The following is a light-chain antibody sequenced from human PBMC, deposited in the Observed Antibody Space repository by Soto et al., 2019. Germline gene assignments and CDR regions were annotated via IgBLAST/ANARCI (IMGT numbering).Light chain of an antibody. Sequence: SYELTQPPSVSLSPGQTARITCPGDALPKQYAYWYQQKPGQAPVLVIYKDSERPSGIPERFYGYSSGTTVTLTISVVQAEDEADYYCQSTDSSGTYLYVFGTGTKVTVL. CDR2: KDS. V-gene: IGLV3-25*02. CDR1: ALPKQY. CDR3: QSTDSSGTYLYV. J-gene: IGLJ1*01.